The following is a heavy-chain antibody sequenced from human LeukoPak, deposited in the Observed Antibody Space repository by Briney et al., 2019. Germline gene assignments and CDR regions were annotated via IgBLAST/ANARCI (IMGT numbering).Heavy chain of an antibody. Sequence: WASVRVSCKASGYTFTGYYMNWVRQAPGQGLEGMGWINPNSGGTNYAEKLKGRVTMSRDTSISTAYMELSRLRSDDTAVYYCASAVVATSGFDYWGQGTLVTASS. CDR1: GYTFTGYY. V-gene: IGHV1-2*02. J-gene: IGHJ4*02. D-gene: IGHD1-26*01. CDR2: INPNSGGT. CDR3: ASAVVATSGFDY.